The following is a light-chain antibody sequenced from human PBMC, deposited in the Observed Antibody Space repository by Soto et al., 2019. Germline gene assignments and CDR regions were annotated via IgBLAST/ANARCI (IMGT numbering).Light chain of an antibody. V-gene: IGLV1-47*01. Sequence: QSVLTQPPSASGTPGQRVTISCSGSSSNIGSNSVHWYQQLPGTAPKLLIYSNSQRPSGVPERISGSKSGTSASLAISGLRSEDEADYYCAAWDESLSSVVFGGGTKLTVL. CDR1: SSNIGSNS. CDR2: SNS. CDR3: AAWDESLSSVV. J-gene: IGLJ2*01.